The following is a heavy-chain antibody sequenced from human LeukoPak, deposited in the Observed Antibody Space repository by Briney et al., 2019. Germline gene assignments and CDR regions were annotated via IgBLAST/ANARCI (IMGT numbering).Heavy chain of an antibody. CDR2: IYHSGIT. V-gene: IGHV4-38-2*02. CDR3: ARARHYDSSGYYLSYYYYYMDV. J-gene: IGHJ6*03. Sequence: SETLSLTCTVSNYSISSGYYWGWIRQPPGKGLEWIASIYHSGITYYNPSLKSRVTISVDTSKNQFSLKLSSVTAADTAVYYCARARHYDSSGYYLSYYYYYMDVWGKGTTVTVSS. D-gene: IGHD3-22*01. CDR1: NYSISSGYY.